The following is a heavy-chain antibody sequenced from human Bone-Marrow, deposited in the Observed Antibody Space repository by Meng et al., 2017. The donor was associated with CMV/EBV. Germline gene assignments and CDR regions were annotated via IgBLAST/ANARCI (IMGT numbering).Heavy chain of an antibody. CDR1: GYTFTGYY. Sequence: ASVKVSCKASGYTFTGYYMHWVRQAPGQGLEWMGWINPNSGGTNYAQKFQGRVTMTRDTSISTAYMELSRLRSDDTAVYYCARVPLRSLEWPTPPPVHYGMDVWGQGTTVTVSS. CDR2: INPNSGGT. V-gene: IGHV1-2*02. CDR3: ARVPLRSLEWPTPPPVHYGMDV. J-gene: IGHJ6*02. D-gene: IGHD3-3*01.